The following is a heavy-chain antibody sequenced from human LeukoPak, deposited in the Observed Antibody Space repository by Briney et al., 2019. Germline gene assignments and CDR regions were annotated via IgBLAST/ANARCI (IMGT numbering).Heavy chain of an antibody. Sequence: GGSLRLSCAASGFTFSSYAMHWVRQAPGKGLEWVADISYDGSNKYYADSVKGRFTISRDNSKNTLYLQMNSLRPENTAVYYCARVSISGWYGKFDYWGQGTLVTVSS. CDR1: GFTFSSYA. J-gene: IGHJ4*02. D-gene: IGHD6-19*01. CDR2: ISYDGSNK. CDR3: ARVSISGWYGKFDY. V-gene: IGHV3-30-3*01.